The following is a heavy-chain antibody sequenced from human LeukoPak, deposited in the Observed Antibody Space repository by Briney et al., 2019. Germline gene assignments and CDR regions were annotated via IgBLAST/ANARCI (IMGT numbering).Heavy chain of an antibody. Sequence: ASVKVSCKASGYTFTGYYMHWVRQAPGQGLEWMGWINPNSGGTNYAQKFQGRVTMTRDTSISTAYMELRSLRSDDTAVYYCARPLPYGSGSLSFDYWGQGTLVTVSS. CDR1: GYTFTGYY. CDR2: INPNSGGT. D-gene: IGHD3-10*01. V-gene: IGHV1-2*02. CDR3: ARPLPYGSGSLSFDY. J-gene: IGHJ4*02.